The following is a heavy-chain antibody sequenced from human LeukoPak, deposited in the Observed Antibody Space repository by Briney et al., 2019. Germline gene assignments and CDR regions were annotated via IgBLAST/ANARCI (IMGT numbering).Heavy chain of an antibody. D-gene: IGHD3-22*01. V-gene: IGHV1-18*01. J-gene: IGHJ3*02. Sequence: ASVKVSCKASGYTFTSYGISWVRQAPGQGLEWMGWISAYNGNTNYAQKLQGRVTMTTDTSTSTAYMELSSPRSEDTAVYYCARDPMIVPSSDAFDIWGQGTMVTVSS. CDR2: ISAYNGNT. CDR1: GYTFTSYG. CDR3: ARDPMIVPSSDAFDI.